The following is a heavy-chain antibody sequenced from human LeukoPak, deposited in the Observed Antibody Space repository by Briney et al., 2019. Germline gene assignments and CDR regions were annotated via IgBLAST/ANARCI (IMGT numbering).Heavy chain of an antibody. J-gene: IGHJ4*02. D-gene: IGHD3-10*02. V-gene: IGHV3-74*03. CDR1: GFTFSNYW. CDR2: IKSDGSGA. Sequence: GGSLRLSCAASGFTFSNYWMSWVRQAPGKGLVWVSRIKSDGSGATYADSVKDRFTISRDNAKNTLYLQMNSLRAEDTAVYYCARDRYYVLDYWGQGILVTVSS. CDR3: ARDRYYVLDY.